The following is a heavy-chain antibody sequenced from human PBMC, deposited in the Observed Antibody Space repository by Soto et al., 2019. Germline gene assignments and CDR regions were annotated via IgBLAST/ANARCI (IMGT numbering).Heavy chain of an antibody. Sequence: TLSLTCTVSGGSVSSGDYYWSWIRQPPGKGLEWIGYIYYSGSTNYNPSLKSRVSISLDTSKNQFSLRLTSVTAADTAVYYCARIPVDTYMINWFDPWGQGTLVTVSS. V-gene: IGHV4-61*08. CDR2: IYYSGST. D-gene: IGHD5-18*01. J-gene: IGHJ5*02. CDR1: GGSVSSGDYY. CDR3: ARIPVDTYMINWFDP.